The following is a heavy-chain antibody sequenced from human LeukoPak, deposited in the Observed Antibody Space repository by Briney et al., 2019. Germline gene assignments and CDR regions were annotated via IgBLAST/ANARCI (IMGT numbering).Heavy chain of an antibody. CDR2: IYYSGST. CDR1: GGSISSYY. Sequence: SETLSLTCTVSGGSISSYYWSWIRQPPGKGLEWIGYIYYSGSTNYTPSLKSRVTISVDTSKNQFSLKLSSVTAADTAVYYCARDKVITFGGVIAHDAFDIWGQGTMVTVSS. V-gene: IGHV4-59*01. CDR3: ARDKVITFGGVIAHDAFDI. J-gene: IGHJ3*02. D-gene: IGHD3-16*02.